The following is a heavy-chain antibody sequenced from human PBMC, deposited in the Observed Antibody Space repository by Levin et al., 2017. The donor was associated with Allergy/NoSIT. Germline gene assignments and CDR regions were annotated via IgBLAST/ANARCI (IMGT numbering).Heavy chain of an antibody. D-gene: IGHD3-16*02. CDR1: GGSINTTNYS. CDR2: IYYRGNT. J-gene: IGHJ4*02. Sequence: KASETLSLTCTVSGGSINTTNYSWGWIRQPPGKGLDWITTIYYRGNTYYNPSLKSRVTISVDTSKNQFSLKLSSVTAADTAVYYCARIYGEYFWGSYRLDYWGQGTLVTVSS. CDR3: ARIYGEYFWGSYRLDY. V-gene: IGHV4-39*01.